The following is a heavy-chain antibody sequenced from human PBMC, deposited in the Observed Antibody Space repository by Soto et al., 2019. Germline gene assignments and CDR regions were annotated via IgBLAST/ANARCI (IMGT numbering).Heavy chain of an antibody. J-gene: IGHJ4*02. CDR1: GFTFSNAW. D-gene: IGHD3-9*01. V-gene: IGHV3-15*07. CDR2: IKSKTDGGTT. CDR3: TTDGESHILTGYRH. Sequence: GGSLRLSCAASGFTFSNAWMNWVRQAPGKGLEWVGRIKSKTDGGTTDYAAPVKGRFTISRDDSKNTLYLQMNSLKSEDTAVYYCTTDGESHILTGYRHWGQGALVTVSS.